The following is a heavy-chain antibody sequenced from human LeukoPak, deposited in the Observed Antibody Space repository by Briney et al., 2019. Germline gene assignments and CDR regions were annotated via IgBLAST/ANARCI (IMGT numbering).Heavy chain of an antibody. V-gene: IGHV1-8*01. Sequence: GASVKVSCKASGYTFTSYDINWVRQATGQGLEWMGWMNPNSGNTGYAQKFQGRVTITRNTSISTAYMELSSLRSEDTAVYYCAREVRGNDAFDIWGQGTMVTVSS. D-gene: IGHD3-10*01. J-gene: IGHJ3*02. CDR2: MNPNSGNT. CDR3: AREVRGNDAFDI. CDR1: GYTFTSYD.